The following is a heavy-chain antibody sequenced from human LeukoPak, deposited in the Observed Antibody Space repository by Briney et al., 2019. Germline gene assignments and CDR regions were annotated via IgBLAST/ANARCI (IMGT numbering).Heavy chain of an antibody. V-gene: IGHV4-34*01. CDR2: INHSGST. D-gene: IGHD6-19*01. Sequence: SETLSLTCAVYGGSFSGYYWSWIRQPPGKGLEWIGEINHSGSTNYNPSLKSRVTISVDTSKNQFSLKLSSVTAADTAVYYCARDTTVAGTPFDYWGQGTLVTVSS. CDR3: ARDTTVAGTPFDY. CDR1: GGSFSGYY. J-gene: IGHJ4*02.